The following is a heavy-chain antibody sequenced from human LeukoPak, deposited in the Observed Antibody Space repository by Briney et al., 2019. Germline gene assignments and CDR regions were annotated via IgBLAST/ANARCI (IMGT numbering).Heavy chain of an antibody. V-gene: IGHV5-51*01. CDR1: GYRFTSYW. D-gene: IGHD3-3*01. CDR2: IYPGDSDT. CDR3: ARHYEPTYDFWSGYYRWFDP. J-gene: IGHJ5*02. Sequence: GESLKISFQGPGYRFTSYWIGWVRPMPGKGLEWMGIIYPGDSDTRYSPSFQGQVTISADKSISTAYLQWSSLKASDTAMYYCARHYEPTYDFWSGYYRWFDPWGQGTLVTVSS.